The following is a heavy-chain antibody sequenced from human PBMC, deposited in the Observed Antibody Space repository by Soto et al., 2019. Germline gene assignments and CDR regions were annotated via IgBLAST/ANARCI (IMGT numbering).Heavy chain of an antibody. CDR1: GFPFSSYS. V-gene: IGHV3-21*01. D-gene: IGHD4-17*01. CDR2: ISSNRSNI. J-gene: IGHJ4*02. Sequence: GGSLRLSCAASGFPFSSYSMNWVRQAPGKGLEWVAVISSNRSNIYYADSVKGRFTISRDNSKNTLYLQMNSLRAEDTAVYYCARENLTTVTIDYWGQGTLVTVSS. CDR3: ARENLTTVTIDY.